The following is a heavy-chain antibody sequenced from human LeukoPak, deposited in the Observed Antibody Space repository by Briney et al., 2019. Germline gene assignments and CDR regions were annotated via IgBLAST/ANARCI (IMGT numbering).Heavy chain of an antibody. D-gene: IGHD6-19*01. CDR3: AKETRYSSGGVDY. V-gene: IGHV3-23*01. CDR2: ISGSGGST. J-gene: IGHJ4*02. CDR1: GFTFDDYG. Sequence: GGSLRLSCAASGFTFDDYGMSWVRQAPGKGLEWVSGISGSGGSTYYADSVKGRFTISRDNSRNTLYLQMNSLRAEDTAVYFCAKETRYSSGGVDYWGQGTLVTVSS.